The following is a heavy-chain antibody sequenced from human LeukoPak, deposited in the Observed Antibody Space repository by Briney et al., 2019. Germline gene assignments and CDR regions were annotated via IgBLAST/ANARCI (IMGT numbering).Heavy chain of an antibody. V-gene: IGHV3-74*01. CDR1: GFPFSSYG. D-gene: IGHD2-21*02. J-gene: IGHJ4*02. Sequence: GGSLRLSCVPSGFPFSSYGMHWVRQAPGKGLVWVSRINTDGSTTTYADSVKGRFTISRDNAKNTLYLQMNSLRAEDTAVYYCARGAGVTNYDFWGQGTLVTVSS. CDR2: INTDGSTT. CDR3: ARGAGVTNYDF.